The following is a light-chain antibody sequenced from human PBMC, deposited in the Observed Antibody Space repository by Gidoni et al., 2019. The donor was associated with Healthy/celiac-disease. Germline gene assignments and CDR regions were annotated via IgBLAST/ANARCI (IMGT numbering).Light chain of an antibody. CDR2: KAS. V-gene: IGKV1-5*03. J-gene: IGKJ1*01. Sequence: DIQMTQSPSTLSASVGDRVTITCRASQSISSWFAWYQQKPGKAPKLLIYKASSLESGVPSRFSGSGSATEFTLPISSLQPDDFATYYCQQYNSYSRWTFGQGTKVEIK. CDR3: QQYNSYSRWT. CDR1: QSISSW.